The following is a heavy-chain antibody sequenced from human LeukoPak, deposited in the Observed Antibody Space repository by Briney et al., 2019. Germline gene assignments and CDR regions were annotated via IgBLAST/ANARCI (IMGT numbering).Heavy chain of an antibody. J-gene: IGHJ4*02. D-gene: IGHD6-19*01. CDR3: VRVMPVAGSDS. V-gene: IGHV3-74*01. Sequence: GGSLRLSCAASGFTFSNYWMHWVRQSPGKGLVWVSCVKSDGTITSYADSVKGRFTISRDNAKNTLYLQMNSLRVEDTAAYYCVRVMPVAGSDSWGQGTLVTVSS. CDR2: VKSDGTIT. CDR1: GFTFSNYW.